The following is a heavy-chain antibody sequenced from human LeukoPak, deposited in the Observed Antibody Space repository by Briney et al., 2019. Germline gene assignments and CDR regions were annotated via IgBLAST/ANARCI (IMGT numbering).Heavy chain of an antibody. J-gene: IGHJ4*02. Sequence: PGGSLRLSCAASGFTFSNYWMHWVRQVPGKGLVWVSRIMSDGSTTSYADSVQGRFTVSRDNAKNTLYPQLNSLRAEDTAVYYCARGLTAASPYYFEHWGQGTLVTVSS. CDR2: IMSDGSTT. CDR1: GFTFSNYW. CDR3: ARGLTAASPYYFEH. V-gene: IGHV3-74*01. D-gene: IGHD6-13*01.